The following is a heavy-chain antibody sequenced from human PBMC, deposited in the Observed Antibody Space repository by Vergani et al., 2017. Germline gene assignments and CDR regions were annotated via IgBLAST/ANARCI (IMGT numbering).Heavy chain of an antibody. D-gene: IGHD6-13*01. CDR2: ISWDGGST. Sequence: EVQLVESGGVVVQPGGSLRLSCAASGFTFDDYTMHWVRQAPGKGLEWVSLISWDGGSTYYADSVKGRFTISRDNSKNSLYLQMNSLRTEDTALYYCARQQLANFGGSIDYWGQGTLVTVSS. V-gene: IGHV3-43*01. J-gene: IGHJ4*02. CDR1: GFTFDDYT. CDR3: ARQQLANFGGSIDY.